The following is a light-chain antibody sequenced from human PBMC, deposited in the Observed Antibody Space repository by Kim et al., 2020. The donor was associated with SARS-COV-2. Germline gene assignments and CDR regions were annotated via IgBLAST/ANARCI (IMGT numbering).Light chain of an antibody. CDR1: QIVCSNC. CDR2: SAS. Sequence: PGEGATLSCRASQIVCSNCVAWYQQKPGKAPILIIHSASRRATGIPERYSGSESGTDFTRTISRLEPEDFAVYYCQEYDDSPPWTFGQGTKVDIK. CDR3: QEYDDSPPWT. J-gene: IGKJ1*01. V-gene: IGKV3-20*01.